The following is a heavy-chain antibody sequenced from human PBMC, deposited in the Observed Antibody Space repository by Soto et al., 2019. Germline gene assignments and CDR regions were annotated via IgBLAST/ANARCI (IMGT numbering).Heavy chain of an antibody. CDR1: GFTFSSYG. CDR3: ANIYGGNSDYYYYGMDV. CDR2: ISYDGSNK. V-gene: IGHV3-30*18. Sequence: QVQLVESGGGVVQPGRSLRLSCAASGFTFSSYGMHWVRQAPGKGLEWVAVISYDGSNKYYADSVKGRFTISRDNSKNTXYLQMNSVRAEDTAVYYCANIYGGNSDYYYYGMDVWGQGTTVTVSS. J-gene: IGHJ6*02. D-gene: IGHD4-17*01.